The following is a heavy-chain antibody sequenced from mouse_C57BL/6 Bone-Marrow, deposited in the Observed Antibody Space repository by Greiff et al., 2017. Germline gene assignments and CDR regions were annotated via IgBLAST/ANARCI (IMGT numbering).Heavy chain of an antibody. V-gene: IGHV2-9-1*01. J-gene: IGHJ4*01. CDR1: GFSLTSYA. Sequence: VKLQESGPGLVAPSQRLSITCTVSGFSLTSYAISWVRQPPGKGLEWLGVIWTGGGTNYNSALKSRLSISKDNSKSQVFLKMNSLQTDDTARYYCARRGYYGYLYYAMDYWGQGTSVTVSS. CDR3: ARRGYYGYLYYAMDY. CDR2: IWTGGGT. D-gene: IGHD2-2*01.